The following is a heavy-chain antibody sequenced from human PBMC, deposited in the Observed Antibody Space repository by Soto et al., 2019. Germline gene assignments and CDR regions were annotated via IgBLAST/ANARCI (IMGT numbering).Heavy chain of an antibody. D-gene: IGHD3-22*01. V-gene: IGHV4-34*01. J-gene: IGHJ4*02. CDR3: ASHDYYDSSGYFGGAFDY. Sequence: QVQLQQWGAGLLKPSETLSLTCAVYGGSFSGYYWSWIRQPPGKGLEWIGEINHSGSTNYNPSLKCRVTISVDTSKNQFSLKLSSVTAAYTAVYYCASHDYYDSSGYFGGAFDYWGQGTLVTVSS. CDR1: GGSFSGYY. CDR2: INHSGST.